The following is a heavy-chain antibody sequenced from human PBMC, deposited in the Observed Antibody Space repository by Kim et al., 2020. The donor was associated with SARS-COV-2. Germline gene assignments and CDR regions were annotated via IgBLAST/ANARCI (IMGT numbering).Heavy chain of an antibody. CDR3: ARLYSSSWYFDY. J-gene: IGHJ4*02. D-gene: IGHD6-13*01. V-gene: IGHV3-7*03. Sequence: YVDSVTGGFTSARDKAKNSLYLQMNSLRAEDTAVYYCARLYSSSWYFDYWGQGTLVTVSS.